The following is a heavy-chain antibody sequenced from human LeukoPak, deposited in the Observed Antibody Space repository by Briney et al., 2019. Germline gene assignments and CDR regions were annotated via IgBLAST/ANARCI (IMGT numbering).Heavy chain of an antibody. CDR3: ARLPGGGPAAFDY. J-gene: IGHJ4*02. CDR2: IIPILGIA. D-gene: IGHD2-2*01. CDR1: GGTFSSYA. Sequence: GASVKVSCKASGGTFSSYAISWVRQAPGQGLEWMGRIIPILGIANYAQKFQGRVTITADKSTSTAYMELSSLRSEDTAVYYCARLPGGGPAAFDYWGQGTLVTVSS. V-gene: IGHV1-69*04.